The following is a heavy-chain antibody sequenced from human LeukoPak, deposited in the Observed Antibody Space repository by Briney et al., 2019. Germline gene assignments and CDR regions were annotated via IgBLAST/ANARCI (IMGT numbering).Heavy chain of an antibody. CDR2: ISGSGPST. CDR3: ARLPTFYYDSSGYHYDY. D-gene: IGHD3-22*01. CDR1: GFTFSSYA. V-gene: IGHV3-23*01. Sequence: GGSLRLSCAASGFTFSSYAMSWVRQAPGKGLEWVSSISGSGPSTDYTDAVKGRFIISRDKSKNTLHLQMNSLRAEDTALYYCARLPTFYYDSSGYHYDYWGQGTLVTVSS. J-gene: IGHJ4*02.